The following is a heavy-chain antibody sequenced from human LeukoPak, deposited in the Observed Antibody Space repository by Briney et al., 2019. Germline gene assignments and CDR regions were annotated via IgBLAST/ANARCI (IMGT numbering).Heavy chain of an antibody. CDR3: ARDREVSDFWSGYAG. CDR2: IKQDGSEK. J-gene: IGHJ4*02. CDR1: GFTFWNYW. V-gene: IGHV3-7*03. D-gene: IGHD3-3*01. Sequence: GGSLRLSCAASGFTFWNYWMSWVRQAPGKGLEWVANIKQDGSEKYYVDSVTGRFSISRDNAKNSLYLQMNSLRAEDTAIYYCARDREVSDFWSGYAGRGQGTLVTVSS.